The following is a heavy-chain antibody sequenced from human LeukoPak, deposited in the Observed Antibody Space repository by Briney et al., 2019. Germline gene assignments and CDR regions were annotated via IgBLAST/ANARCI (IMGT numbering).Heavy chain of an antibody. CDR2: IHSDGTTA. Sequence: QPGGSLRLSCSASGFTFSSSWMHWVRQAPGKGLMGVSRIHSDGTTATYADSVKGRFTISRDNAKSTLYLQMNSLRAEDTAIYYCARDETATGKLFQHWGQGTLVTVSS. D-gene: IGHD3-9*01. J-gene: IGHJ1*01. V-gene: IGHV3-74*01. CDR3: ARDETATGKLFQH. CDR1: GFTFSSSW.